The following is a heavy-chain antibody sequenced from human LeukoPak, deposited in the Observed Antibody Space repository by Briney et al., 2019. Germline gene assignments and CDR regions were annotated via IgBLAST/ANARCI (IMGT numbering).Heavy chain of an antibody. D-gene: IGHD6-13*01. CDR1: GGSISSYY. CDR3: ASGHRAATLGDY. V-gene: IGHV4-59*08. J-gene: IGHJ4*02. Sequence: SETLSLTCTVSGGSISSYYWSWIRQPPGKGLEWIGYIYYSGSTNYNPSLKSRVTISVDTSKNQFSLKLSSVTAADTAAYYCASGHRAATLGDYWGQGTLVTVSS. CDR2: IYYSGST.